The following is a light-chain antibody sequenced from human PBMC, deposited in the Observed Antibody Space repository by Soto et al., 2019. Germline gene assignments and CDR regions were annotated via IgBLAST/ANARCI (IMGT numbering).Light chain of an antibody. CDR3: CSYTTSNTRQIV. J-gene: IGLJ1*01. V-gene: IGLV2-14*01. CDR2: DVS. Sequence: QPVLTQPASVSGSPGQSITISCTGTSSDVGGYNYVSWYQQHPGKAPKFMIYDVSNRPSGVSNRFSGSKSGNTASLTISGLQAEDEADYYCCSYTTSNTRQIVFGTGTKLTDL. CDR1: SSDVGGYNY.